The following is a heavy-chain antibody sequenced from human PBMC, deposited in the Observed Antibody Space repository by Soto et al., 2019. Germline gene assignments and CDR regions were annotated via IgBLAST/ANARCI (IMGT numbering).Heavy chain of an antibody. D-gene: IGHD6-19*01. V-gene: IGHV3-30-3*01. Sequence: TGGSLRLSCAASGFTFSSYAMHWVRQAPGKGLEWVAVISYDGSNKYYADSVKGRFTISRDNSKNTLYLQMNSLRAEDTAVYYCARDRGSGWTNYYYYYGMDVWGQGTTVTVSS. J-gene: IGHJ6*02. CDR3: ARDRGSGWTNYYYYYGMDV. CDR1: GFTFSSYA. CDR2: ISYDGSNK.